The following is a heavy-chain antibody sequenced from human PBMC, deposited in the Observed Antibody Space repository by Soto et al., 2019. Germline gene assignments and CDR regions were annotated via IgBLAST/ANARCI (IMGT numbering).Heavy chain of an antibody. D-gene: IGHD6-13*01. Sequence: XTLSLPCTVSNGSLSNYEWSWIRRPPGKGLEWIGYVYYTGSTNYNPSLKGRFTISVYTSRNPFSLRLNSVTTSDTAVYYFARGHMEQLVTAPVDLWGPGTLVTVSS. J-gene: IGHJ5*02. V-gene: IGHV4-59*01. CDR1: NGSLSNYE. CDR3: ARGHMEQLVTAPVDL. CDR2: VYYTGST.